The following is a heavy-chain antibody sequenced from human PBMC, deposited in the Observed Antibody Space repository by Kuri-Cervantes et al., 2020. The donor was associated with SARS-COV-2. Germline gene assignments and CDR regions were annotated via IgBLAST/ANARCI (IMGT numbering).Heavy chain of an antibody. J-gene: IGHJ4*02. CDR2: IYSGGST. CDR1: GFTVSSNY. CDR3: ARVDRTGGNAFVDY. V-gene: IGHV3-53*01. Sequence: LSLTCAASGFTVSSNYMSWVRQVPGKGLEWVSVIYSGGSTYYADSVKGRFTISRDNSKNTLYLQMNSLRAEDTAVYYCARVDRTGGNAFVDYWGQGTLVTVSS. D-gene: IGHD4-23*01.